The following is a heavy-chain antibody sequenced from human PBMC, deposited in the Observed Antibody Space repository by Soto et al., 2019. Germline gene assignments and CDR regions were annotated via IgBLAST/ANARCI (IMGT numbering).Heavy chain of an antibody. CDR2: IYYSGST. CDR3: ARDNQYYDFWNGSNWFDP. D-gene: IGHD3-3*01. Sequence: SETLSLTCTVSGGSVSSGSYYWSWIRQPPGKGLEWIGYIYYSGSTNYNPSLKSRVTISVDTSKNQFSLKLSSVTAADTAVYYCARDNQYYDFWNGSNWFDPWGQGTLVTVSS. CDR1: GGSVSSGSYY. V-gene: IGHV4-61*01. J-gene: IGHJ5*02.